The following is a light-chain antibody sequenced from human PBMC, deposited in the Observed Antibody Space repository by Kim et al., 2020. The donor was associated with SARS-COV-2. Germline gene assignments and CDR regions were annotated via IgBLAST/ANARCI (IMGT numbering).Light chain of an antibody. V-gene: IGLV3-21*04. CDR2: YDS. CDR1: NIGSKS. CDR3: QVWDSSSDHPV. Sequence: APGKTARITCGGNNIGSKSVPWYQKKPGQAPVLVIYYDSDRPSGIPERFSGSNSETTATLTISRVEAGDEADYYCQVWDSSSDHPVFGGGTQLTVL. J-gene: IGLJ3*02.